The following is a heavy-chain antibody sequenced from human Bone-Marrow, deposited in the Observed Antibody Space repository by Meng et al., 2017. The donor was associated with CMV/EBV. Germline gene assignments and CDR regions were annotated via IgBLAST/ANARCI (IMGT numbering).Heavy chain of an antibody. CDR1: GGSFSDYY. Sequence: SEPLSLTCAVYGGSFSDYYWSWIRQPPGKGLEWIGEINYSGSTDYNPSLKSRVTISVDTSKNQFSLKLSSVTAADTAVYYCARSSNDYSNYGWFDPWGQGTLVTVSS. D-gene: IGHD4-11*01. CDR2: INYSGST. J-gene: IGHJ5*02. CDR3: ARSSNDYSNYGWFDP. V-gene: IGHV4-34*01.